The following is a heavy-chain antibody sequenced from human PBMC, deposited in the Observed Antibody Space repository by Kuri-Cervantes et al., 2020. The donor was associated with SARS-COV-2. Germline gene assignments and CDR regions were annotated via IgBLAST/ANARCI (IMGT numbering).Heavy chain of an antibody. Sequence: ASVKVSCKAFGYTFTSYDINWVRQATGQGLERMGWINPNSGGTNYAQKFQGRVTMTRDTSISTAYMELSRLRSDDTAVYYCARGRTLGYCSSTSCSSYYYYYYMNVWARGPS. CDR2: INPNSGGT. V-gene: IGHV1-2*02. J-gene: IGHJ6*03. CDR1: GYTFTSYD. CDR3: ARGRTLGYCSSTSCSSYYYYYYMNV. D-gene: IGHD2-2*01.